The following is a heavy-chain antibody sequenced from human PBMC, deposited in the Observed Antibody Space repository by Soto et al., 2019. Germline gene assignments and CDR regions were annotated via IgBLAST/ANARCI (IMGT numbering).Heavy chain of an antibody. Sequence: QVQLVESGGGVVQPGRSLRLSCAASGFTFSSYGMHWVRQAPGKGLEWVAVISYDGSNKYYADSVKGRFTISRDNSKNTLYLQMNSLRAEDTAVYYCAKDHSLLDYCDYWGQGALVTVSS. CDR2: ISYDGSNK. CDR3: AKDHSLLDYCDY. V-gene: IGHV3-30*18. J-gene: IGHJ4*02. D-gene: IGHD1-26*01. CDR1: GFTFSSYG.